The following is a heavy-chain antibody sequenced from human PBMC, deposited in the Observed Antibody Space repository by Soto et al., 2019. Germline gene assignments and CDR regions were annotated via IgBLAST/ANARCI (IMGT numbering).Heavy chain of an antibody. CDR2: ISAYNGDT. V-gene: IGHV1-18*01. J-gene: IGHJ4*02. CDR1: GYTFTSYG. D-gene: IGHD2-8*01. Sequence: QAQLVQSGGEVKKPGASVKVSCRASGYTFTSYGYAWVRQAPGQGLEWMGWISAYNGDTNYAQKFQDRCTVTTDTYTTRAHMALRNLGSDDTAVYYCARSGAYCTSITCLFDSFWGLGTLVTVSS. CDR3: ARSGAYCTSITCLFDSF.